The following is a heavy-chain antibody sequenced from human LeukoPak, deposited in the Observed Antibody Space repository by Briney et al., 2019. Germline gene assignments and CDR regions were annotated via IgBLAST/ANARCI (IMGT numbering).Heavy chain of an antibody. D-gene: IGHD4-17*01. CDR2: IYYSGNT. CDR1: GGSISSSSYY. J-gene: IGHJ3*02. V-gene: IGHV4-39*07. CDR3: AREQGYLYGDYRDAFDI. Sequence: PSETLSLTCTVSGGSISSSSYYWGWIRQPPGKGLEWIGSIYYSGNTYYNPSLKSRVTISVDTSKNQFSLKLSSVTAADTAVYYCAREQGYLYGDYRDAFDIWGQGTMVTVSS.